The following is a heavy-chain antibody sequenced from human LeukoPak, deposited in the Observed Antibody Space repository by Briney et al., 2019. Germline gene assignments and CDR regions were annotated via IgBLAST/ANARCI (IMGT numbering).Heavy chain of an antibody. CDR2: INHSGST. CDR3: ARGHRKAHYYGSGSYYNLDY. V-gene: IGHV4-34*01. Sequence: SETLSLTCTVSGGSISSYYWSWIRQPPGKGLEWIGEINHSGSTNYNPSLKSRVTISVDTSKNQFSLKLSSVTAADTAVYYCARGHRKAHYYGSGSYYNLDYWGQGTLVTVSS. CDR1: GGSISSYY. J-gene: IGHJ4*02. D-gene: IGHD3-10*01.